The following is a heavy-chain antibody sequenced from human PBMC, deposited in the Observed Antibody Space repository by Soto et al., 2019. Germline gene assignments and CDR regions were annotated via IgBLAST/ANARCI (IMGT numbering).Heavy chain of an antibody. CDR2: IMPIFRAP. CDR3: ASWLKGPDIGNYYYGMDV. D-gene: IGHD2-15*01. CDR1: GGAFSDYA. J-gene: IGHJ6*02. V-gene: IGHV1-69*12. Sequence: QVQLVQSGAEVKKPGSSVKVSCKASGGAFSDYAFSWVRQAPGQGLEWLGGIMPIFRAPDYAQKFQGRVTITADEFTRTAYMEMNSLRSEDTAVYYCASWLKGPDIGNYYYGMDVWGQGPRSPSP.